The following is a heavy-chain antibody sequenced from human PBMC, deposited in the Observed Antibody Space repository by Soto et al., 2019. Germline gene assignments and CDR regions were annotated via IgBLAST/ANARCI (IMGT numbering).Heavy chain of an antibody. V-gene: IGHV5-51*01. CDR3: VRHLRARPFDY. CDR1: GYSFTTYW. J-gene: IGHJ4*02. CDR2: IYPGDSDV. Sequence: PGESLKISCKGSGYSFTTYWIGWVRQMPGKGLEWMGIIYPGDSDVRYSPSFQGQVTISADKSISTAYLQWTSLKASDTAMYYCVRHLRARPFDYWGQGTLVTVSS.